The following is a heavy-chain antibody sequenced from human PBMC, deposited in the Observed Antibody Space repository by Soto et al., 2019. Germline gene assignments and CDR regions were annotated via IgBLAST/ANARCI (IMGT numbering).Heavy chain of an antibody. CDR2: IYYSGST. CDR3: ARDRPLYDFWSGYRYGMDV. D-gene: IGHD3-3*01. V-gene: IGHV4-31*03. J-gene: IGHJ6*02. Sequence: QVQLQESGPGLVKPSQTLSLTCTVSGGSISSGGYYWSWIRQHPGKGLEWIGYIYYSGSTYYNPSLKGRVTISVNTSKNQFSLKLSSVTAADTAGYYCARDRPLYDFWSGYRYGMDVWGQGTTVTVSS. CDR1: GGSISSGGYY.